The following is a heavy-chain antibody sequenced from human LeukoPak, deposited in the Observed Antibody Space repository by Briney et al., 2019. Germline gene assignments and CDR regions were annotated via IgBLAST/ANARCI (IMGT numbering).Heavy chain of an antibody. CDR2: INHSGST. Sequence: SEALSLTCAVYGLTFSGYYWSWIRQPPGKGLEWIWAINHSGSTNYNASLKSRVTISVDTAKNQFSLKLSSVTAADTAVYYCARVGYCSSTSCLPPSSRFDPWGQGTLVTVSS. CDR3: ARVGYCSSTSCLPPSSRFDP. J-gene: IGHJ5*02. V-gene: IGHV4-34*01. CDR1: GLTFSGYY. D-gene: IGHD2-2*01.